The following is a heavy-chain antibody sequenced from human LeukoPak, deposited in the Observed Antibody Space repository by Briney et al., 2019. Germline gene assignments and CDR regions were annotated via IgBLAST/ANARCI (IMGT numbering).Heavy chain of an antibody. D-gene: IGHD5-18*01. CDR3: ARTSGNTAMVPADY. J-gene: IGHJ4*02. V-gene: IGHV4-39*07. Sequence: PETLSLTCTVSGGSISSSSYYWGWIRQPPGKGLEWIGSIYYSGSTYYNPSLKSRVTISVDTSKNQFSLKLSSVTAADTAVYYCARTSGNTAMVPADYWGQGTLVTVSS. CDR1: GGSISSSSYY. CDR2: IYYSGST.